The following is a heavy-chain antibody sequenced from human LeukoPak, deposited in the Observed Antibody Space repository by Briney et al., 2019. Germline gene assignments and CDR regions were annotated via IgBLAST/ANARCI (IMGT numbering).Heavy chain of an antibody. CDR3: TKRARMGIAAAGDGFHI. J-gene: IGHJ3*02. V-gene: IGHV3-9*01. D-gene: IGHD6-13*01. CDR1: GFRFDDYA. Sequence: GGSLRLSCAASGFRFDDYAMHWVRQAPGKGLEWVSGISWDNAAIGYADSVRGRFTLSRDNAKNSLFLQMSSLRVEDTALYYCTKRARMGIAAAGDGFHIWGQGTMVTVSS. CDR2: ISWDNAAI.